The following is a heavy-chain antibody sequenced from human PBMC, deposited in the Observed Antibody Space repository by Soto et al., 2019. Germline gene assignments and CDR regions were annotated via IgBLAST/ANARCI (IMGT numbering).Heavy chain of an antibody. CDR1: GFNFNSYT. J-gene: IGHJ6*02. CDR3: ARDCSGGSCYPGMDV. D-gene: IGHD2-15*01. V-gene: IGHV3-21*01. CDR2: ISSSGYI. Sequence: GGSLRLSCAASGFNFNSYTINWVRQAPGKRLEWLSSISSSGYIFSTDSVRGRFTNSRDNAKNSVYLQINSLRAEDTAVYFCARDCSGGSCYPGMDVWGQGTTVTVSS.